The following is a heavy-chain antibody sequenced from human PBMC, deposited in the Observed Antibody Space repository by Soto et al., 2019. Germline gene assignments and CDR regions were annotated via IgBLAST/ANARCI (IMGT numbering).Heavy chain of an antibody. CDR2: IYYSGST. J-gene: IGHJ4*02. Sequence: SETLSLTCTVSGGSISSYYWSWIRQPPGKGLEWIGYIYYSGSTNYNPSLKSRVTISVDTSKNQFSLKLSSVTAADTAVYYCARRYGLFDYWGQGTLVTVSS. CDR3: ARRYGLFDY. CDR1: GGSISSYY. V-gene: IGHV4-59*08. D-gene: IGHD4-17*01.